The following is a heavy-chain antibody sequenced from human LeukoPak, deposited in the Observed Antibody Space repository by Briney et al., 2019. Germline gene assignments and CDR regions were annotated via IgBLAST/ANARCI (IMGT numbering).Heavy chain of an antibody. CDR2: GHYSETS. CDR3: ARHGYMDV. Sequence: SETLSLTCTVSGVSISNYYWSWIRQPPGKGLEWIGYGHYSETSNYNPSLKSRVTISVDTSRNQFSLTLSSVTAADTAVYYCARHGYMDVWGKGTTVTVSS. CDR1: GVSISNYY. V-gene: IGHV4-59*01. J-gene: IGHJ6*03.